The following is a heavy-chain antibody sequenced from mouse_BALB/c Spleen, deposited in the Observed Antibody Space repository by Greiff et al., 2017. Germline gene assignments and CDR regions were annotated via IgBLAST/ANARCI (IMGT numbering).Heavy chain of an antibody. CDR3: ARHRADYYGNAMDY. J-gene: IGHJ4*01. V-gene: IGHV5-6-2*01. CDR1: GFTFSSYY. D-gene: IGHD1-1*01. CDR2: INSNGGST. Sequence: DVKLVESGGGLVKLGGSLKLSCAASGFTFSSYYMSWVRQTPEKRLELVAAINSNGGSTYYPDTVKGRFTISRDNAKNTLYLQMSSLKSEDTALYYCARHRADYYGNAMDYWGQGTSVTVSS.